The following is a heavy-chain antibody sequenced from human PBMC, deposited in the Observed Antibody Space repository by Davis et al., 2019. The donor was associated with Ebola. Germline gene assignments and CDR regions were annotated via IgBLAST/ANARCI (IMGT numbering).Heavy chain of an antibody. CDR3: ARETPTVVTSNFDY. CDR2: IKQDGSEK. D-gene: IGHD4-23*01. V-gene: IGHV3-7*01. Sequence: GGSLRLSCAASGFTFSSYWMSWVRQAPGKGLEWVANIKQDGSEKYYVDSVKGRFTISRDNAKNSLYLQMNSLRAEDTAVYYCARETPTVVTSNFDYWGQGTLVTVSS. J-gene: IGHJ4*02. CDR1: GFTFSSYW.